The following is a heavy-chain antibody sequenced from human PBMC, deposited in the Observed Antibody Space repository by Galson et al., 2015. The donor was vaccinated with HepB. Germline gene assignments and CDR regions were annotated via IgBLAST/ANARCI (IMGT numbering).Heavy chain of an antibody. V-gene: IGHV3-30*18. J-gene: IGHJ4*02. CDR3: AKDPGYYDILTGYYTGFGYFDY. CDR1: GFTFSSYG. CDR2: ISYDGSNK. D-gene: IGHD3-9*01. Sequence: SLRLSCAASGFTFSSYGMHWVRQAPGKGLEWVAVISYDGSNKYYADSVKGRFTISRDNSKNTLYLQMNSLRAEDTAVYYCAKDPGYYDILTGYYTGFGYFDYWGQGTLVTVSS.